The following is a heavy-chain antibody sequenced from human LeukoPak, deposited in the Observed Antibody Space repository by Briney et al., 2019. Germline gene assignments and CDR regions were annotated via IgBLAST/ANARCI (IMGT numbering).Heavy chain of an antibody. CDR2: ISYDGSNK. CDR1: GFTFSSYG. CDR3: AKDIYAGSSEEDVTLDY. V-gene: IGHV3-30*18. D-gene: IGHD6-19*01. J-gene: IGHJ4*02. Sequence: PGRSLRLSCAASGFTFSSYGMHWVSQAPGKGLEWVAVISYDGSNKYYADSVKGRFTISRDNSKTTLYLQMNTLRAEDTAVYYCAKDIYAGSSEEDVTLDYWGQGTLVTVSS.